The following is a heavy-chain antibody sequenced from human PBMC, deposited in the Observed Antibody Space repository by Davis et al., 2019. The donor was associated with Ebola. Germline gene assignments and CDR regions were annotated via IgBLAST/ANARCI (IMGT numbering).Heavy chain of an antibody. J-gene: IGHJ5*02. CDR1: GFTFSSYW. CDR2: IKQDGSEK. V-gene: IGHV3-7*01. D-gene: IGHD2-15*01. CDR3: ARDILGGLNWFDP. Sequence: GGSLRLSCAASGFTFSSYWMSWVRQTPGKGLEWVANIKQDGSEKYYVDSVKGRFTISRDNAKNSLYLQMNSLRAEDTAVYYCARDILGGLNWFDPWGQGTLVTVSS.